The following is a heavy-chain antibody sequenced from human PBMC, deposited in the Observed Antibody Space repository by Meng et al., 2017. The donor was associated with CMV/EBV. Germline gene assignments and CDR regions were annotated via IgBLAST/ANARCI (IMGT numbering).Heavy chain of an antibody. Sequence: QESRHSLVKPSETLSLTCTVSGGSISRYYWGWTRQPAGKGLEWIGRIYTSASTNSNPSLKSRVTMSVDTSKNQFSLKLSSVTAADTAVYYCARGSYYRYVIDYWGQGTLVTVSS. CDR3: ARGSYYRYVIDY. D-gene: IGHD2-21*01. V-gene: IGHV4-4*07. CDR2: IYTSAST. J-gene: IGHJ4*02. CDR1: GGSISRYY.